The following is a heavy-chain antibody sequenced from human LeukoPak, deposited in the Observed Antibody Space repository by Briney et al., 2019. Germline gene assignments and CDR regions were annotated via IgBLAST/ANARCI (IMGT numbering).Heavy chain of an antibody. CDR3: ARGEDTAMVPFDY. CDR2: IYTSGST. D-gene: IGHD5-18*01. Sequence: PSETLSLTCTVSGVSISSGSYYWSWIRQPAGKGLEWIGRIYTSGSTNYNTSLKSRVTISVDTSKNQCSLKLSSVTAADTAVYYCARGEDTAMVPFDYWGQGTLVTVSS. V-gene: IGHV4-61*02. J-gene: IGHJ4*02. CDR1: GVSISSGSYY.